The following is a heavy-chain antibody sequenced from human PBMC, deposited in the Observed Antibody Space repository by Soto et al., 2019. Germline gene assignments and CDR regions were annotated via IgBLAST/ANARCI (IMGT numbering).Heavy chain of an antibody. Sequence: DSVKGRFTISRDNAKNTLYLQMNSLRAEDTAVYYCAKSLAAAGGGFDYWGQGTLVTVSS. D-gene: IGHD6-13*01. J-gene: IGHJ4*02. V-gene: IGHV3-23*01. CDR3: AKSLAAAGGGFDY.